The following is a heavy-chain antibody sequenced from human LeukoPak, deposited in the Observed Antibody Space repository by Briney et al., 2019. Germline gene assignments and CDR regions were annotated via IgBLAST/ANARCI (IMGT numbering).Heavy chain of an antibody. CDR3: ASYGSGSHTL. J-gene: IGHJ4*02. CDR2: IIPIFGTA. CDR1: GGTFSSYA. D-gene: IGHD3-10*01. V-gene: IGHV1-69*13. Sequence: SVKVSCKASGGTFSSYAISWVRQAPGQGVEWMGGIIPIFGTANYAQKFQGRVTITADESTSTAYMELSSLRSEDTAVYYCASYGSGSHTLWGQGTLVTVSS.